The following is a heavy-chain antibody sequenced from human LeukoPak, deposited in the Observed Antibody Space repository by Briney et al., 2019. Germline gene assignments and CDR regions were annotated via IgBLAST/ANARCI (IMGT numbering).Heavy chain of an antibody. J-gene: IGHJ4*02. CDR2: IIPIFGTA. CDR1: GGTFSSYA. CDR3: ARVGSGRYGRVY. V-gene: IGHV1-69*01. D-gene: IGHD1-26*01. Sequence: ASVKVSCKASGGTFSSYAISWVRQAPGQGLEWMGGIIPIFGTANYAQKFQGRVTITADESTSTAYMELSSLRSEDTAVYYCARVGSGRYGRVYWGQGTLVTVSS.